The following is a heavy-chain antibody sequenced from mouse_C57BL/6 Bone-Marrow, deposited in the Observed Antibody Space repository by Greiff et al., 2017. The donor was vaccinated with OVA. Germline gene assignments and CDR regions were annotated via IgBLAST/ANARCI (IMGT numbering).Heavy chain of an antibody. CDR1: GFSLSTFGMG. D-gene: IGHD2-1*01. V-gene: IGHV8-8*01. CDR3: ARMDGNYAMDY. Sequence: QVQLKESGPGILQPSQTLSLTCSFSGFSLSTFGMGVGWIRQPSGKGLEWLAHIWWDDDTYYNPALKRRLTISKDTSKNQVFLKSANVDTADTATDYCARMDGNYAMDYWGQGTSVTVSS. CDR2: IWWDDDT. J-gene: IGHJ4*01.